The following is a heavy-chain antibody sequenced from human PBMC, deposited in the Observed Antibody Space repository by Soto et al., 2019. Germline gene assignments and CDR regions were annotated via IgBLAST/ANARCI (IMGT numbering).Heavy chain of an antibody. CDR3: ARGVMTTVTTWFDP. Sequence: VKVSCKASGGTFSRYTISWVRQAPGKGNEWMGRIIPILVIANYAQKFQGRVTITADKSTSTAYMELSSLRSEDTAVYYCARGVMTTVTTWFDPWGQGTLVTVS. D-gene: IGHD4-17*01. V-gene: IGHV1-69*02. J-gene: IGHJ5*02. CDR1: GGTFSRYT. CDR2: IIPILVIA.